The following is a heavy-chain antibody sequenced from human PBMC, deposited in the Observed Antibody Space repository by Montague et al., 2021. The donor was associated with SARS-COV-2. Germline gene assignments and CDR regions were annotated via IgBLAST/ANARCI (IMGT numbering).Heavy chain of an antibody. V-gene: IGHV4-34*01. CDR2: ISDIGST. CDR1: GGPFNGYY. D-gene: IGHD2-15*01. J-gene: IGHJ3*02. Sequence: SETLSLTCAVYGGPFNGYYWNWIRQPPGKGLEWIGEISDIGSTTXNPSLESRLTTSVDRSKNQFSLRLTSVTAADTAVYYCVRERECSGGSCYGPDDDAFDIWGQGTMVTVSS. CDR3: VRERECSGGSCYGPDDDAFDI.